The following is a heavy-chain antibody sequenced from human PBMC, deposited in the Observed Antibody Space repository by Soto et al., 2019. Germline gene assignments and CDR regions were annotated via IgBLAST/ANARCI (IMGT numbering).Heavy chain of an antibody. D-gene: IGHD3-22*01. J-gene: IGHJ4*02. CDR1: GDTFNSYG. V-gene: IGHV1-69*01. Sequence: QVQLVQSGPELKKPGSSVKVSCKAPGDTFNSYGISWVRQAPGQGLEWMGGIIPIIATADYAQKFQGRVTITADESTRTAYMEVTSLTPEDTAVYFCAGTYDTSGDYPYYFDYWGQGTPVTVSS. CDR2: IIPIIATA. CDR3: AGTYDTSGDYPYYFDY.